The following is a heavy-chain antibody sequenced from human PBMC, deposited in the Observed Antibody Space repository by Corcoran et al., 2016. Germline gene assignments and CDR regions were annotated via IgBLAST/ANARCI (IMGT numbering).Heavy chain of an antibody. J-gene: IGHJ4*02. Sequence: QVQLQESGPGLVKPSENLSLTCTVSGYSISSGYYWGWIRQPPGKGLEWIGSIYHSGSTYYNPSLKSRGTISVDTSKNQFSLKLSSVTAADTAVYYWARTNTRRNQPIDYWGQGTLVTVSS. V-gene: IGHV4-38-2*02. CDR1: GYSISSGYY. CDR2: IYHSGST. CDR3: ARTNTRRNQPIDY. D-gene: IGHD1-1*01.